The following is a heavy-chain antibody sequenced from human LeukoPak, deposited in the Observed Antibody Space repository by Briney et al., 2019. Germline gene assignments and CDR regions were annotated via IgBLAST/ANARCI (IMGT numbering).Heavy chain of an antibody. D-gene: IGHD3-22*01. CDR1: GGSISSYY. CDR3: ARGGDSAGYYYKIDY. J-gene: IGHJ4*02. CDR2: INTSGST. Sequence: PSETLSLTCTVSGGSISSYYWSWIRQPAGKGLEWIGRINTSGSTKYNPSLGGQVTMSIDMSKNQFSLKLSSVTAADTAVYYCARGGDSAGYYYKIDYWGQGALVTVSS. V-gene: IGHV4-4*07.